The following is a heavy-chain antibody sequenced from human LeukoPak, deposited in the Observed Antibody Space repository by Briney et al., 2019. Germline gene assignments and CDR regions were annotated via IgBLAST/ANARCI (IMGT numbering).Heavy chain of an antibody. CDR2: INHSGST. CDR1: GGSFSGYY. CDR3: ASLPLTNGVHIHDY. V-gene: IGHV4-34*01. Sequence: PSETLSLTSAVYGGSFSGYYWSWIRQPPGKGLEWIGEINHSGSTNYNPSLKSRVTISVDTSKNQFSLKLSSVTAADTAVYYCASLPLTNGVHIHDYWGQGTLVTVSS. J-gene: IGHJ4*02. D-gene: IGHD2-8*01.